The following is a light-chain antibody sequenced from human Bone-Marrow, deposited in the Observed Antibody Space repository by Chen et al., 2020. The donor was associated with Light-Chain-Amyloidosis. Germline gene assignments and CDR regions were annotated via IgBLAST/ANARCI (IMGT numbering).Light chain of an antibody. Sequence: SYELTQPPSVSVSPGQTARITCSGDDLPTKYAYWYHQKPGQAPVLVIHRDTERPSGISERFSGSSSGTTATLTISGVQAEDEADYHCQSADSSGTYEVILGGGTKLTVL. CDR3: QSADSSGTYEVI. J-gene: IGLJ2*01. CDR2: RDT. CDR1: DLPTKY. V-gene: IGLV3-25*03.